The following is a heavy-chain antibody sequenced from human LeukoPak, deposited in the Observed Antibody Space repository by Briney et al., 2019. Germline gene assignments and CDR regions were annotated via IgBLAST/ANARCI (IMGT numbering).Heavy chain of an antibody. CDR3: AKEHILLWFGELLDDAFDI. D-gene: IGHD3-10*01. Sequence: GGSLRLSCAASGFTFSSYAMSWVRQAPGKGLEWVSAISGSGGSTYYADSVKGRFTISRDNSKNTLYLQMNSLRAEDTAVYYCAKEHILLWFGELLDDAFDIWGQGTMVTVSS. CDR1: GFTFSSYA. CDR2: ISGSGGST. V-gene: IGHV3-23*01. J-gene: IGHJ3*02.